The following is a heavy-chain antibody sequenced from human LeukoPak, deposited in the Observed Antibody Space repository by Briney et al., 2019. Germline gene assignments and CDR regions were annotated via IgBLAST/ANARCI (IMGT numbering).Heavy chain of an antibody. J-gene: IGHJ4*02. CDR3: ARCSPPHYYYDRSGYYGYYFDY. CDR2: IYYSGST. CDR1: GGSISSSSYY. V-gene: IGHV4-39*07. D-gene: IGHD3-22*01. Sequence: SETLSLTCTVSGGSISSSSYYWGWIRQPPGKGLEWIGSIYYSGSTYYNPSLKSRVTISVDTSKNQFSLKLSSVTAADTAVYYCARCSPPHYYYDRSGYYGYYFDYWGQGTLVTVSS.